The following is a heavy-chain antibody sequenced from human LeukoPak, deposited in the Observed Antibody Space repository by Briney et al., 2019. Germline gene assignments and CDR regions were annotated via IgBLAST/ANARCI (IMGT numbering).Heavy chain of an antibody. Sequence: PSQTLSLTCAVSGGSISIGGYSWSWIRQPPGKGLEWIGYIYHSGSTYYNPSLKSRVTISVDRSKNQFSLKLSSVTAADTAVYYCARAGSGSYYGWFDPWGQGTLVTVSS. CDR2: IYHSGST. CDR1: GGSISIGGYS. J-gene: IGHJ5*02. CDR3: ARAGSGSYYGWFDP. V-gene: IGHV4-30-2*01. D-gene: IGHD3-10*01.